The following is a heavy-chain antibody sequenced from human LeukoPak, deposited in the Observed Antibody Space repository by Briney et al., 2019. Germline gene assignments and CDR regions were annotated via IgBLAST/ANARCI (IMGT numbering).Heavy chain of an antibody. CDR1: GFTFSTYN. CDR2: ISGSSSYI. Sequence: PGGSLRLSCAASGFTFSTYNMNWVRQAPGKGLEWVSSISGSSSYIYYADSVKGRFTISRDNSKNTLYLQMNSLRAEDTAVYYCARDRQLVGIDYWGQGTLVTVSS. V-gene: IGHV3-21*01. D-gene: IGHD1-26*01. J-gene: IGHJ4*02. CDR3: ARDRQLVGIDY.